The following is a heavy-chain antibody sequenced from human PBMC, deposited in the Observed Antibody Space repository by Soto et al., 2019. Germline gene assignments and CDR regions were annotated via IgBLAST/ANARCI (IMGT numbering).Heavy chain of an antibody. V-gene: IGHV4-31*03. CDR3: ARSYCSSTSCSRTEYFHH. D-gene: IGHD2-2*01. CDR1: GGSISSGGYY. J-gene: IGHJ1*01. CDR2: IYYSGST. Sequence: QVQLQESGPGLVKPSQTLSLTCTVSGGSISSGGYYWSWIRQHPGKGLEWIGYIYYSGSTYYNPSLKSRVTISVDTSKNQFSLKLSSVTAADTAVYYCARSYCSSTSCSRTEYFHHWGQGTLVTVSS.